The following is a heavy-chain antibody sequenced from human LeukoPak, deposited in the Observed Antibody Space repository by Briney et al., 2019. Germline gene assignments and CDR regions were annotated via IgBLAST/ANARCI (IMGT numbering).Heavy chain of an antibody. CDR2: ISGSGGST. J-gene: IGHJ4*02. CDR3: AKRNYYDGGPFDY. Sequence: GGSLRLSCAASGFTFSSYAMSWVRQAPGKGREWVSTISGSGGSTYYADSVKGRFTISRDNSKNTLYLQMNSLRAEDTAVYYCAKRNYYDGGPFDYWGQGTLVTVSS. D-gene: IGHD3-22*01. V-gene: IGHV3-23*01. CDR1: GFTFSSYA.